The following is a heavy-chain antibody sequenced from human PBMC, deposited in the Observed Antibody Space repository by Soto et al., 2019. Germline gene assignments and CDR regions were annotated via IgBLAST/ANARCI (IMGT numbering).Heavy chain of an antibody. Sequence: GASVKVSCKASGYTFTSYDINWVRQATGQGLEWMGWMNPNSGNTGYAQKFQGRVTMTRNTSISTAYMELSSLRSEDTAVYYCARVYDFWRYYYGMDVWGQGTTVTVSS. D-gene: IGHD3-3*01. V-gene: IGHV1-8*01. CDR1: GYTFTSYD. CDR3: ARVYDFWRYYYGMDV. J-gene: IGHJ6*02. CDR2: MNPNSGNT.